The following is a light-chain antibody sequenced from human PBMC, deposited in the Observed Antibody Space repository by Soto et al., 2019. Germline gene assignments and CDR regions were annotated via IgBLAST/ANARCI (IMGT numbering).Light chain of an antibody. CDR2: RIS. J-gene: IGKJ1*01. Sequence: EIVMTQSPGTLSVFPGERVTLSCSASQSVSGYLDWFQQKPGQAPRLVLLRISTRAIGVPARFSGSGSETEFTLTISSLQSEDFAVYYCQQYNNWPPWTFGQGTKVDI. V-gene: IGKV3-15*01. CDR3: QQYNNWPPWT. CDR1: QSVSGY.